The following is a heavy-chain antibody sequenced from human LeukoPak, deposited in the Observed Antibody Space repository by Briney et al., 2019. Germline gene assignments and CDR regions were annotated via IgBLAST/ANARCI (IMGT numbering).Heavy chain of an antibody. CDR2: IWYDGSNK. D-gene: IGHD1-26*01. CDR3: AKDLGRDYDAFDI. CDR1: GFTFSSYG. V-gene: IGHV3-33*06. J-gene: IGHJ3*02. Sequence: GGSLRLSCAASGFTFSSYGMHWVRQAPGKGLEWVAVIWYDGSNKYYADSVKGRFTISRDNSKNTLYLQMNSLRAEDTAVYYCAKDLGRDYDAFDIWGQGTMVTVSS.